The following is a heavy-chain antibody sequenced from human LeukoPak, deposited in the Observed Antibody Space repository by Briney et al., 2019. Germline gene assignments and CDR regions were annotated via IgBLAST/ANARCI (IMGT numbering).Heavy chain of an antibody. CDR2: INPNNGGT. CDR3: ARDGTGSTVTSREDFDY. J-gene: IGHJ4*02. Sequence: ASVKVSCKASGYTFTGYYMHWVRQAPGQGLEWMGWINPNNGGTNYAQKFQGRVTMTRDTSISTAYMELSRLRSDDTAVYYCARDGTGSTVTSREDFDYWGQGTLVTVSS. V-gene: IGHV1-2*02. D-gene: IGHD4-17*01. CDR1: GYTFTGYY.